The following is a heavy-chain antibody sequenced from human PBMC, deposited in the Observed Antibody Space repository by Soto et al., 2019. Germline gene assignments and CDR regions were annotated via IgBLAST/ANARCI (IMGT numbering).Heavy chain of an antibody. Sequence: QVQLVESGGGVVQPGRSLRLSCAASGFTFSSYGMHWVRQAPGKGLEWVAVISYDGSNKYYADSVKGRFTISRDNSKNTLYLQMNSLRAEDTAVYYCAKDLGRDYYDSSGQEGYWGQGTLVTVSS. CDR1: GFTFSSYG. J-gene: IGHJ4*02. V-gene: IGHV3-30*18. CDR3: AKDLGRDYYDSSGQEGY. CDR2: ISYDGSNK. D-gene: IGHD3-22*01.